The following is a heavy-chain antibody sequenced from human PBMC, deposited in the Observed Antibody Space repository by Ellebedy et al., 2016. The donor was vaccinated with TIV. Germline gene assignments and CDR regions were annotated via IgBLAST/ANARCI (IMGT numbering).Heavy chain of an antibody. V-gene: IGHV1-69*13. CDR1: GGTFSSYG. J-gene: IGHJ6*02. Sequence: SVKVSCKASGGTFSSYGISWVRQAPGQGLEWMGGIIPISGIVNYAQQFQGRVTITADEPTSTAYMELSSLRSEDTAVYYCARDRLTSSWYYGMDIWGQGATVTVSS. CDR3: ARDRLTSSWYYGMDI. D-gene: IGHD6-13*01. CDR2: IIPISGIV.